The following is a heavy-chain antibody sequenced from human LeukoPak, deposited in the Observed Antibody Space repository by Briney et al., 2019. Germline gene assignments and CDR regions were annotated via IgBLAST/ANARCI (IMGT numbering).Heavy chain of an antibody. D-gene: IGHD2-2*02. CDR2: INHSGST. J-gene: IGHJ6*02. CDR3: ARGSRGSLYCSSTSCYRNYYYGMDV. CDR1: GVSFSGYY. V-gene: IGHV4-34*01. Sequence: SETLSLTCAVYGVSFSGYYWSWIRQPPGKGLEWIGEINHSGSTNYNPSLKSRVTISVDTSKNQFSLKLISVTAADTAVYYCARGSRGSLYCSSTSCYRNYYYGMDVWGQGTTVTVSS.